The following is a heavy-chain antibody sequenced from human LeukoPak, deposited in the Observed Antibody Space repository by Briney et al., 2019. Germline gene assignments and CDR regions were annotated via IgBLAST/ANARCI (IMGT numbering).Heavy chain of an antibody. CDR3: ARGGAAAANWFDP. CDR2: IYYGGST. D-gene: IGHD6-13*01. CDR1: GGSISSGGYY. Sequence: SETLSLTCTVSGGSISSGGYYWSWIRQHPGKGLEWIGYIYYGGSTYYNPSLKSRVTISVDTSKNQFSLKLSSVTAADTAVYYCARGGAAAANWFDPWGQGTLVTVSS. V-gene: IGHV4-31*03. J-gene: IGHJ5*02.